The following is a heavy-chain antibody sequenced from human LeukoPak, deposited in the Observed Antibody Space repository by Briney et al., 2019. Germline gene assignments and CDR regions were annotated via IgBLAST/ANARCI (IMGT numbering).Heavy chain of an antibody. D-gene: IGHD3-10*01. Sequence: GGSLRLSCAGSGFTFSTYAMSWVRQAPGKGLEWVSSIGGSGGNTYYADSVKGRFTISRDNSKNTLYLQMNSLRAEDTAVYYCVGGGTMIRGVIEYWGQGTLVTVSS. CDR1: GFTFSTYA. J-gene: IGHJ4*02. V-gene: IGHV3-23*01. CDR3: VGGGTMIRGVIEY. CDR2: IGGSGGNT.